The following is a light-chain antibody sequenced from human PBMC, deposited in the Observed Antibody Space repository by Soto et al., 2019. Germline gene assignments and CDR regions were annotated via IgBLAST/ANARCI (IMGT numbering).Light chain of an antibody. CDR3: QQYNNWPPWT. Sequence: EIVMTQSPATLSVSPGERATLSCRASQSVSSNLAWYQQKPGQAPRLLLYDASTRATGIPARFSGSGSGTKFTLTINSLQSEDFAVYYCQQYNNWPPWTFGQGTKVEIK. CDR1: QSVSSN. J-gene: IGKJ1*01. V-gene: IGKV3-15*01. CDR2: DAS.